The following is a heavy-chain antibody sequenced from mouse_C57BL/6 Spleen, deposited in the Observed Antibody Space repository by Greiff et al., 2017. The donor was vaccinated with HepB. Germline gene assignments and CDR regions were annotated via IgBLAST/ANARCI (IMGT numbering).Heavy chain of an antibody. D-gene: IGHD2-4*01. CDR2: IDPSDSYT. CDR1: GYTFTSYW. J-gene: IGHJ2*01. CDR3: IYYDYDGRFY. Sequence: QVQLQQPGAELVMPGASVKLSCKASGYTFTSYWMHWVKQRPGQGLEWIGEIDPSDSYTNYNQKFKGNSTLTVDKSSSTAYMQLSSLTSEDSAVYYCIYYDYDGRFYWGQGTTLTVSS. V-gene: IGHV1-69*01.